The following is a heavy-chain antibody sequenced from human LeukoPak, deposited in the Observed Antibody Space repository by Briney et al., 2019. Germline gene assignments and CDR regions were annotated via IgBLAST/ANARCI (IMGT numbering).Heavy chain of an antibody. CDR3: AREHPDYVWGSYRSSDAFDI. CDR1: GGTFSSYA. CDR2: IIPIFGTA. V-gene: IGHV1-69*13. D-gene: IGHD3-16*02. J-gene: IGHJ3*02. Sequence: SVKVSCKASGGTFSSYAISWVRQAPGQGLEWMGGIIPIFGTANYAQKFQGRVTITADESTSTAYMELSSLRSEDTAVYYCAREHPDYVWGSYRSSDAFDIWGQGTMVTVSS.